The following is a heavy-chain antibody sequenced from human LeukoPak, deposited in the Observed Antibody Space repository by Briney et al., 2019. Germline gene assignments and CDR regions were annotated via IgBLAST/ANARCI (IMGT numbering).Heavy chain of an antibody. CDR2: ISASGSST. V-gene: IGHV3-23*01. CDR1: GFTFSSYA. Sequence: GGSLRLSCAASGFTFSSYAMSWVRQAPGKGLEWVSGISASGSSTYLADSVKGRFTISRDNSKNTLYLQMNSLRAEDTAVYYCAASPPGWFGELRLDFDYWGQGTLVTVSS. D-gene: IGHD3-10*01. J-gene: IGHJ4*02. CDR3: AASPPGWFGELRLDFDY.